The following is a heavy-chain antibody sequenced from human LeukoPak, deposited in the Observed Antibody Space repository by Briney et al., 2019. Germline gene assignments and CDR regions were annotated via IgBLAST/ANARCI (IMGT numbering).Heavy chain of an antibody. J-gene: IGHJ4*02. Sequence: GGSLRLSCAASGFTFSDYYMSWIRQAPGKGLEWVSYISSSGSTIYYADSVKGRFTISRDNAKNSLYLQMNSLRAEDTAVYYCARYCSSTSCYIRYIGYSSGLFDYWGQGTLVTVSS. V-gene: IGHV3-11*01. CDR3: ARYCSSTSCYIRYIGYSSGLFDY. CDR1: GFTFSDYY. D-gene: IGHD2-2*02. CDR2: ISSSGSTI.